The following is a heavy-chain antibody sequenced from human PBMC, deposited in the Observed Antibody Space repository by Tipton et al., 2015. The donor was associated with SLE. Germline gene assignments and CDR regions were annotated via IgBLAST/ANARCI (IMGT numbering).Heavy chain of an antibody. V-gene: IGHV3-7*03. CDR3: AREGKLCSGGSCYHSPTGYYYMDV. D-gene: IGHD2-15*01. Sequence: GSLRLSCAASGFTFSSYGMHWVRQAPGKGLEWVANIKQDGSEKYYVDSVKGRFTISRDNAKNSLYLQMNSLRAEDTAVYYCAREGKLCSGGSCYHSPTGYYYMDVWGKGTTVTVSS. J-gene: IGHJ6*03. CDR2: IKQDGSEK. CDR1: GFTFSSYG.